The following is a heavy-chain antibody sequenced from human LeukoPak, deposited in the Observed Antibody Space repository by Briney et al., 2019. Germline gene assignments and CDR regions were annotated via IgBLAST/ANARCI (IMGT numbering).Heavy chain of an antibody. CDR2: ISSSSSYI. Sequence: GGSLRLSCAASGFIFSSYTMNWVRQAPGKGLEWVSSISSSSSYIYYADSVKGRFTISRDNTKNSLYLQMNSLRAEDTAVYYCAKDGGSDPDSFDIWGQGTMVTVSS. CDR3: AKDGGSDPDSFDI. J-gene: IGHJ3*02. D-gene: IGHD2-15*01. V-gene: IGHV3-21*01. CDR1: GFIFSSYT.